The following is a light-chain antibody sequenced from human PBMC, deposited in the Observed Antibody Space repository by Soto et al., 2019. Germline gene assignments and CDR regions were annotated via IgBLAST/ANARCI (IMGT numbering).Light chain of an antibody. Sequence: EVVLTQSPGTLSLSPGERATLSCRASQSVSNNFLAWYQQKPGQAPRLLIYEAAKRATGTPDRFSGSGSGTDFTLTISRLEPEDFAVYYCQQLNSYLLTFGGGTKVEIK. V-gene: IGKV3D-20*02. J-gene: IGKJ4*01. CDR3: QQLNSYLLT. CDR1: QSVSNNF. CDR2: EAA.